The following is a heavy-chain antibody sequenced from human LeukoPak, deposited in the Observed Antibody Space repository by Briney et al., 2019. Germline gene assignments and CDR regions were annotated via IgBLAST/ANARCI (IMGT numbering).Heavy chain of an antibody. CDR2: INPNSGDR. CDR3: AREGRKQQLVRAGVREYYYGMDV. Sequence: GASVKVSCKASGYTFTGHYMHWARQAPGQGLEWLGWINPNSGDRNSAQKFQGRVTMTRDTSISTVYMELSRLGRDDTAVYYCAREGRKQQLVRAGVREYYYGMDVWGQGTTVTVSS. V-gene: IGHV1-2*02. D-gene: IGHD6-13*01. J-gene: IGHJ6*02. CDR1: GYTFTGHY.